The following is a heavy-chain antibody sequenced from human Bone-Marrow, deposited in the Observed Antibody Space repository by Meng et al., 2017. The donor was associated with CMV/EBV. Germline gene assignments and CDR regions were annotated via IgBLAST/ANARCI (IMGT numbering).Heavy chain of an antibody. V-gene: IGHV1-2*02. J-gene: IGHJ4*02. Sequence: ASVKVSCKASGGTFSSYAISWVRQAPGQGLEWMGWINPNSGGTNYAQKFQGRVTMTRDTSISTAYMELSRLRSDDTAVYYCASRPPYDSVDYGGQGTLVTVSS. CDR3: ASRPPYDSVDY. CDR2: INPNSGGT. CDR1: GGTFSSYA. D-gene: IGHD3-22*01.